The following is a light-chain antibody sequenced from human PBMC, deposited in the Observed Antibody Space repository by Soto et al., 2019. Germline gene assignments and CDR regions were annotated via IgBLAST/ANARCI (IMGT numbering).Light chain of an antibody. Sequence: EIVLTQSPATLAVSPGERATLSCRASQSVSSNLAWYQQKRGQAPRLLIYGESNRATGIPDRFSGSGSGTDFTLTISRLEPEDFAVYYCQQYSSSLITFGQGTRLEIK. V-gene: IGKV3-20*01. J-gene: IGKJ5*01. CDR2: GES. CDR3: QQYSSSLIT. CDR1: QSVSSN.